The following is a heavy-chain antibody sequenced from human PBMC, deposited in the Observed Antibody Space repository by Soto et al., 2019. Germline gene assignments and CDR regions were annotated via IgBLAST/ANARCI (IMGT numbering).Heavy chain of an antibody. V-gene: IGHV4-30-4*01. CDR1: GGSITSDYSC. D-gene: IGHD7-27*01. J-gene: IGHJ4*02. CDR3: ARGPSGDKVHY. CDR2: IFDSGTT. Sequence: SPSLTCTVSGGSITSDYSCWSWIRQPPGEGLEWIGHIFDSGTTYTNPSLRSQVAISLDTSKNHFSLTLSSVTAADTAVYYCARGPSGDKVHYWGQGTLVTVSS.